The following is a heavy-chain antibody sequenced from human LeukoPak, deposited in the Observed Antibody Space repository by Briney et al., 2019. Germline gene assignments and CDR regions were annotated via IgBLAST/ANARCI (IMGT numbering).Heavy chain of an antibody. CDR3: ARVYDSSGYYFG. CDR1: GGSISSSSYY. CDR2: IYYSGST. D-gene: IGHD3-22*01. V-gene: IGHV4-39*01. Sequence: SETLSLTCTVSGGSISSSSYYWGWIRQPPGKGLEWIGSIYYSGSTYYNPSLKSRVTISVDTSKNQFSLKLSSVTAADTAVYYCARVYDSSGYYFGWGQGTLVTVSS. J-gene: IGHJ4*02.